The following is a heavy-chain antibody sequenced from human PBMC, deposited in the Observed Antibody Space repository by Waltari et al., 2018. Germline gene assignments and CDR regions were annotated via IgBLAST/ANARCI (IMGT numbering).Heavy chain of an antibody. V-gene: IGHV4-39*07. CDR2: IYFAGST. J-gene: IGHJ3*02. CDR1: GEPLGRGFYS. D-gene: IGHD6-13*01. CDR3: AREVGGSSWSTTPRGDAFDI. Sequence: QLQLRESGPGLLKPSETLSLTCSVPGEPLGRGFYSWGWIRQAPGKGLEWIGSIYFAGSTYYNPSLKSRLTISVDTSKNQFSRRLSSVTAADTAVYYCAREVGGSSWSTTPRGDAFDIWGQGTMVTVSS.